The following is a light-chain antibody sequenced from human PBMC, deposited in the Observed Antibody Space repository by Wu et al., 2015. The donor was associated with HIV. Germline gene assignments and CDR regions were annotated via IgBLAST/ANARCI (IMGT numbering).Light chain of an antibody. CDR3: QQYGSSLWP. CDR2: GAS. V-gene: IGKV3-20*01. Sequence: EIVLTQSPGTLSLSPGERATLSCRASQSVSSSYLAWYQQKPGQAPRFLIYGASSRATGIPDRFSGSGSGTDFTLTISRLEPEDFAVYYCQQYGSSLWPFGQGTKVET. CDR1: QSVSSSY. J-gene: IGKJ1*01.